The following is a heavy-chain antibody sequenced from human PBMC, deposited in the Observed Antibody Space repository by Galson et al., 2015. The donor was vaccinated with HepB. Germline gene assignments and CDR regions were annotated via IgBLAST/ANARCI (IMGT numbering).Heavy chain of an antibody. Sequence: SLRLSCAASGFTFSNYAVHWVRQAPGKGLESVALISYDGSNKYYADSVKGRFTISRDNAKNSLYLQMNSLRAEDTAVYYCARDRYYYGSGSYYTAQYYYYYYGMDVWGQGTTVTVSS. V-gene: IGHV3-30*04. J-gene: IGHJ6*02. CDR2: ISYDGSNK. CDR1: GFTFSNYA. D-gene: IGHD3-10*01. CDR3: ARDRYYYGSGSYYTAQYYYYYYGMDV.